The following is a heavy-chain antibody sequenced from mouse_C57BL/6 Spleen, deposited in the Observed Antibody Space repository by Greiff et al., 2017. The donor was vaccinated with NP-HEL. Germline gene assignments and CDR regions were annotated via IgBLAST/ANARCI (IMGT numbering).Heavy chain of an antibody. CDR1: GFSLTSYG. V-gene: IGHV2-3*01. J-gene: IGHJ2*01. CDR3: ATTDFDY. Sequence: VKLVESGPGLVAPSQSLSITCTVSGFSLTSYGVSWVRQPPGKGLEWLGVIWGDGSTNSHSALISSLSISKDNSKSQVCLKLNSLQADDTATYYCATTDFDYWGQGTTLTVSS. CDR2: IWGDGST.